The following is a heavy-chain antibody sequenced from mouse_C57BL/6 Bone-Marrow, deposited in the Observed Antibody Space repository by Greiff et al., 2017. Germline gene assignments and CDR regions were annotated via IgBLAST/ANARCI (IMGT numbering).Heavy chain of an antibody. CDR3: ARWEWLAY. Sequence: EVQVVESGGGLVKPGGSLKLSCAASGFTFSDYGMHWVRQAPEKGLEWVAYISSGSSTIYYADTVKGRFTISRDNAKNTLFLQMTSLRSEDTAMYYCARWEWLAYWGQGTLVTVSA. CDR1: GFTFSDYG. J-gene: IGHJ3*01. D-gene: IGHD4-1*01. V-gene: IGHV5-17*01. CDR2: ISSGSSTI.